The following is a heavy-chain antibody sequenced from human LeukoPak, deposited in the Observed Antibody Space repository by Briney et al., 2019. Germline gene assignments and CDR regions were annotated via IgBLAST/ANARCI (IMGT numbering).Heavy chain of an antibody. CDR1: GFTFSSYS. D-gene: IGHD5-12*01. CDR3: AREEVATIIDY. CDR2: ISSSSSTI. J-gene: IGHJ4*02. Sequence: GGSLRLSCAAPGFTFSSYSMNWVRQAPGKGLEWVSYISSSSSTIYYADSVKGRFTISRDNAKNSLYLQMNSLRAEDTAVYYCAREEVATIIDYWGQGTLVTVSS. V-gene: IGHV3-48*01.